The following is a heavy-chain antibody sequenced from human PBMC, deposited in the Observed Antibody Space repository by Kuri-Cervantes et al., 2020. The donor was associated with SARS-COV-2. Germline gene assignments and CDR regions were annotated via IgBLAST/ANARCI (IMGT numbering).Heavy chain of an antibody. J-gene: IGHJ4*02. D-gene: IGHD5-18*01. CDR1: GYTLTELS. Sequence: ASVKVSCKVSGYTLTELSMHWVRQAPGKGLEWMGGFDPEDGETIYAQKFQGRVTMTKDTSTDTAYMELSSLRSEDTAVYYCATTDTAMVPEFDYWGQGTLVTVSS. CDR2: FDPEDGET. CDR3: ATTDTAMVPEFDY. V-gene: IGHV1-24*01.